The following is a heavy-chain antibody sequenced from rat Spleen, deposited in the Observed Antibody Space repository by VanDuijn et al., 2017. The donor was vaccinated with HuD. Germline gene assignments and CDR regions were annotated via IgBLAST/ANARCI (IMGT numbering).Heavy chain of an antibody. CDR3: ARSLPVYNSFAY. CDR1: GFSLTRYH. J-gene: IGHJ3*01. D-gene: IGHD1-4*01. CDR2: IWTGGST. Sequence: QVQLKESGPGLVQPSQTLSLTCTVSGFSLTRYHVTWVRQPPGKGLEWMGVIWTGGSTTYNSLLKSRLSISRDISKSQVFLKMNNLQTDDSAMYCCARSLPVYNSFAYWRQGTLVTVSS. V-gene: IGHV2-43*01.